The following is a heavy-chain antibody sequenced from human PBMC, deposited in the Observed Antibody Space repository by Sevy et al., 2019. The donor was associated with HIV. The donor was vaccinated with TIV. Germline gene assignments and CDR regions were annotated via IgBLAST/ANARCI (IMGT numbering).Heavy chain of an antibody. CDR3: ARDSDGSGRYYLDYYDS. Sequence: ASVKVSCKSSGYTFITHPLSWVRQAPGQGLEWMGCIRTYNGERKYAQKFQGRATMSTDTSTSTAYMELRSLRSDDTAVYYCARDSDGSGRYYLDYYDSWGQGTLVTVSS. D-gene: IGHD3-22*01. CDR1: GYTFITHP. V-gene: IGHV1-18*01. J-gene: IGHJ4*02. CDR2: IRTYNGER.